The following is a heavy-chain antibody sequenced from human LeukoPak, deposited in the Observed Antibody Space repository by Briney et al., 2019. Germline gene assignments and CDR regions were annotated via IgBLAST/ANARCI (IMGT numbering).Heavy chain of an antibody. CDR1: GFTFSSYW. V-gene: IGHV3-7*04. CDR2: IKEGGSET. J-gene: IGHJ4*02. Sequence: GGSLRLSCAASGFTFSSYWMSWVRQAPGKGLEWVANIKEGGSETYYVESVRGRFTISRDNAKNSLYLQMNSLRAEDTAVYYCARELYSGFRHSPFDCWGQGTLVTVSS. CDR3: ARELYSGFRHSPFDC. D-gene: IGHD5-12*01.